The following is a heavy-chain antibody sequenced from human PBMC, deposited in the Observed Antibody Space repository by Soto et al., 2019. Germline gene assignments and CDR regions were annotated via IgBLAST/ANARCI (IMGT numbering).Heavy chain of an antibody. V-gene: IGHV1-18*04. J-gene: IGHJ4*02. CDR3: ARHRFNYYDDTVYYYFDY. CDR1: GYSFTSYG. D-gene: IGHD3-22*01. Sequence: XSVKVSCKASGYSFTSYGISWVRQAPVQGPEWMGWISGHNGNTNHPQSLQGRVTMTTDTSRNTAYMELRSLRSDDTAVYYCARHRFNYYDDTVYYYFDYWGQGTLVTVSS. CDR2: ISGHNGNT.